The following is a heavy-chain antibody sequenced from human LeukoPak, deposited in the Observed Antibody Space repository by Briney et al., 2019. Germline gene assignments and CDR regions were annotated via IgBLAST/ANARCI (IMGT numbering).Heavy chain of an antibody. CDR1: GYTFTSYG. D-gene: IGHD4-23*01. Sequence: ASVKVSCKASGYTFTSYGITWVRQAPGQGLECMGWISAYNGNTNYAQKVQGRVTMTTDTSTSTAYMELRSLRSDDTAVYYCARGESTTVVTPGDYWGQGTLVTVSS. CDR2: ISAYNGNT. J-gene: IGHJ4*02. V-gene: IGHV1-18*01. CDR3: ARGESTTVVTPGDY.